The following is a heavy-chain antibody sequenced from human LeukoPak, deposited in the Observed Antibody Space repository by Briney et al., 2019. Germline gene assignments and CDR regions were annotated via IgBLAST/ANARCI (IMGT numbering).Heavy chain of an antibody. D-gene: IGHD3-16*02. Sequence: SETLSLTCTVSGGSISSKYWSWIRQPAGKGLEWIGRIYSSGSTNYNPSLKSRVTMSVDTSKNQFSLKLRSVTAADTAVYYCARVDQELSQNFDYWGQGTLVTVSS. J-gene: IGHJ4*02. CDR3: ARVDQELSQNFDY. CDR2: IYSSGST. CDR1: GGSISSKY. V-gene: IGHV4-4*07.